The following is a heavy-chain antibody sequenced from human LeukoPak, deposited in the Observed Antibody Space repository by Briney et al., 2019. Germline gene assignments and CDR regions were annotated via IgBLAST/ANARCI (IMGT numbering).Heavy chain of an antibody. J-gene: IGHJ4*02. CDR2: INHSGST. D-gene: IGHD6-19*01. Sequence: SETLSLTCAVYGGSFSGYYWSWIRQPPGKGLEWIGEINHSGSTNYNPSLKSRVTISVDTSKNQFSLKLSSVTAADTAVHYCARVLGSSGWYLDYWGQGTLVTVSS. CDR1: GGSFSGYY. V-gene: IGHV4-34*01. CDR3: ARVLGSSGWYLDY.